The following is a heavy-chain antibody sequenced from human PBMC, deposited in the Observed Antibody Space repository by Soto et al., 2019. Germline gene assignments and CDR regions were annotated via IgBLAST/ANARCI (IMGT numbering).Heavy chain of an antibody. CDR3: ARGVATIPDY. CDR2: INPNSGGT. D-gene: IGHD5-12*01. Sequence: ASVKVSCKASGYTFTGYYMHWVRQAPGQGLEWMGWINPNSGGTNYAQKFQGWVTMTRDTSISTAYMELSSLRSEDTAVYYCARGVATIPDYWGQGTLVTVSS. J-gene: IGHJ4*02. V-gene: IGHV1-2*04. CDR1: GYTFTGYY.